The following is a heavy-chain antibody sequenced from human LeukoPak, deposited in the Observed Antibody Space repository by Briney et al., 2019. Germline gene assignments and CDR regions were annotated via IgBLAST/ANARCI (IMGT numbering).Heavy chain of an antibody. Sequence: PSETLSLTCIVSGGSISSSSYYWGWIRQPPGKGLEWIGSIYYSGSTNYNPSLKSRVTISVDTSKNQFSLKLRSVTAADTAVYYCARGGYCDSTSCRAGYYYYYYMDVWGKGTTVTISS. D-gene: IGHD2-2*03. CDR1: GGSISSSSYY. CDR2: IYYSGST. J-gene: IGHJ6*03. V-gene: IGHV4-39*07. CDR3: ARGGYCDSTSCRAGYYYYYYMDV.